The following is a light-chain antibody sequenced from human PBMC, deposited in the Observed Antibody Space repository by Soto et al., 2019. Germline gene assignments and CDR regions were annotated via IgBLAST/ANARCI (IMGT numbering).Light chain of an antibody. CDR1: STDVGSYKY. CDR2: EVS. CDR3: SSYTNINTRACV. V-gene: IGLV2-14*01. J-gene: IGLJ1*01. Sequence: QSALTQPASVSGSPGQSITISCTGTSTDVGSYKYVSWYQQHPGKAPKLMIYEVSNRPSGVSYRFSGSKSGNTASLTISGLQAEDEAEYYCSSYTNINTRACVFGTGTKLTVL.